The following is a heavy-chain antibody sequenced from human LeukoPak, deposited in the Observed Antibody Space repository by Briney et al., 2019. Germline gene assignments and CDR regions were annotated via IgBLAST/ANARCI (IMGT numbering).Heavy chain of an antibody. J-gene: IGHJ4*02. CDR3: ARGKDYYGSGSGIFYFDY. CDR2: INHSGST. CDR1: GGSIDRSFYY. Sequence: SETLSLTCTVSGGSIDRSFYYWGWIRQPPGKGLEWIGEINHSGSTNYNPSLKSRVTISVDTSKNQFSLKLSSVTAADTAVYYCARGKDYYGSGSGIFYFDYWGQGTLVTVSS. D-gene: IGHD3-10*01. V-gene: IGHV4-39*07.